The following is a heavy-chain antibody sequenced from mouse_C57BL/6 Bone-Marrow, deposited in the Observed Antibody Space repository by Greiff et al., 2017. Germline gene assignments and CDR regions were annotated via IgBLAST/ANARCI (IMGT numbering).Heavy chain of an antibody. J-gene: IGHJ2*01. V-gene: IGHV3-6*01. CDR1: GYSITSGYY. CDR2: ISYDGSN. Sequence: ESGPGLVKPSQSLSLTCSVTGYSITSGYYWNWIRQFPGNKLEWMGYISYDGSNNYNPSLKNRISITRDTSKNQFFLKLNSVTTEDTATYYCARESRLYYGSTYYFDYWGQGTTLTVSS. CDR3: ARESRLYYGSTYYFDY. D-gene: IGHD1-1*01.